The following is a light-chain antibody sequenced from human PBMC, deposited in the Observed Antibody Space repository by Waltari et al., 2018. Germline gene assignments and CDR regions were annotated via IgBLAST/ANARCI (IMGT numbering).Light chain of an antibody. V-gene: IGKV1-5*03. CDR1: QSISSW. J-gene: IGKJ5*01. CDR3: QHFNNYPIT. Sequence: DIQMTQSPYTLSASVGARVTITCRASQSISSWLAWYQQKPGKAPKLLIYTASSLESAVPSRFSGSGSGTEFTLTISSLQPDDFGTYYCQHFNNYPITFGQGTRLEVK. CDR2: TAS.